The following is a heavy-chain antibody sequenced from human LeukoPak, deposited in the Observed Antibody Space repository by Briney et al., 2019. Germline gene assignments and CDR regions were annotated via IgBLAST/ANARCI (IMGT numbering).Heavy chain of an antibody. CDR1: GGSFSGYY. Sequence: SETLSLTCAVSGGSFSGYYWSWIRQPPGKGLEWIGEINHSGSTNYNPSLKSRVTISVDTSKNQFSLKLSSVTAADTAVYYCARALTYYYGSGSYRNWFDPWGQGTLVTVSS. V-gene: IGHV4-34*01. CDR2: INHSGST. J-gene: IGHJ5*02. CDR3: ARALTYYYGSGSYRNWFDP. D-gene: IGHD3-10*01.